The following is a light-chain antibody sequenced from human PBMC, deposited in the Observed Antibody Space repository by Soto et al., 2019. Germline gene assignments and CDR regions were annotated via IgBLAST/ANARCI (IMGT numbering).Light chain of an antibody. Sequence: EIVLTQSPATLSLSPGERATLSCRASQSISSYLAWYQQKPGQAPRLLIYDASNRATGIPARFSGSGSGTDFTLTISSLEPEDAAVYYCQQRSNWALTFGPGTKVDIK. CDR2: DAS. V-gene: IGKV3-11*01. CDR3: QQRSNWALT. CDR1: QSISSY. J-gene: IGKJ3*01.